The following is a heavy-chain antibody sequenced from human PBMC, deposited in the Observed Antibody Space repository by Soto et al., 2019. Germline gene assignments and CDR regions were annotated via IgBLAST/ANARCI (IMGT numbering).Heavy chain of an antibody. Sequence: PGGSLRLSCAASGFAFSSYAMHWVRQAPGKGLEWVAVISSDGSNKYFADSVKGRFAISRDKSKNTLYLQMNSLRAEDTAVYYCARGVGSGYYVYYNGMDVWGPGTTVTVSS. CDR2: ISSDGSNK. D-gene: IGHD3-3*01. V-gene: IGHV3-30*09. CDR1: GFAFSSYA. J-gene: IGHJ6*02. CDR3: ARGVGSGYYVYYNGMDV.